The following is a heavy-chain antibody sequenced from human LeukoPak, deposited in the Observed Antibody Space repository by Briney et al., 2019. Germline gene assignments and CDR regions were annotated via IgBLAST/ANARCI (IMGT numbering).Heavy chain of an antibody. D-gene: IGHD6-13*01. CDR3: ASIAAAGTDAFDI. CDR1: GGSFSSSSYY. CDR2: IFYSGST. Sequence: SETLSLTCTVPGGSFSSSSYYWGWIRQPPGKGLEWIGNIFYSGSTYYNPSLKSRVTISVDTSKNQFSLKLSSVTAADTAVYYCASIAAAGTDAFDIWGQGTMVTVSS. V-gene: IGHV4-39*07. J-gene: IGHJ3*02.